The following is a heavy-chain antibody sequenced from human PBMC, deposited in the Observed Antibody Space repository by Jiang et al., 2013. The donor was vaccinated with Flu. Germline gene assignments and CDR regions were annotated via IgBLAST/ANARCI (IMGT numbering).Heavy chain of an antibody. J-gene: IGHJ4*02. CDR2: ISGSGGST. CDR1: GFTFSSYA. Sequence: GLVQPGGSLRLSCAASGFTFSSYAMSWVRQAPGKGLEWVSAISGSGGSTYYADSVKGRFTISRDNSKNTLYLQMNSLRAEDTAVYYCAKDRGRIGAAPDQGDDYWGQGTLVTVSS. CDR3: AKDRGRIGAAPDQGDDY. D-gene: IGHD2-15*01. V-gene: IGHV3-23*01.